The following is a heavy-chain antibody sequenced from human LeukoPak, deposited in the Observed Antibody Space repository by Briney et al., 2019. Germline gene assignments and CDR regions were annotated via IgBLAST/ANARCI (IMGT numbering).Heavy chain of an antibody. CDR2: ITSSSSYI. Sequence: GGSLRLSCAASGFIFRSYNMYWVRQAPGKGPEWVSSITSSSSYIFYADSVKGRFTVSRDDATNSVSLEMNSLRAEDTAVYYCARGGDKRLARNWFDPWGQGTVVTVSS. J-gene: IGHJ5*02. V-gene: IGHV3-21*01. CDR1: GFIFRSYN. D-gene: IGHD3-16*01. CDR3: ARGGDKRLARNWFDP.